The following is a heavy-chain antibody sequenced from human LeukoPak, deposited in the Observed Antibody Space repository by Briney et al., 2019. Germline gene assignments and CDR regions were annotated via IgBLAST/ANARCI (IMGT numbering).Heavy chain of an antibody. J-gene: IGHJ4*02. Sequence: GGSLRFSCAASGFTFSGSAMHWVRQASGKGVEWVGRIRSKANSYSTAYAASVKGRFTISRDDSKNTAYLQMNSLKTEDTAVYYCTRKVGATPAFDYWGQGTLVTVSS. D-gene: IGHD1-26*01. V-gene: IGHV3-73*01. CDR2: IRSKANSYST. CDR3: TRKVGATPAFDY. CDR1: GFTFSGSA.